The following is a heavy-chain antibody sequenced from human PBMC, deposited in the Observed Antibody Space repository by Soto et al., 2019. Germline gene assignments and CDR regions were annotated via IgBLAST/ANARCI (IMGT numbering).Heavy chain of an antibody. D-gene: IGHD3-3*01. CDR2: MNPNSGNT. CDR3: ARNPYYDFWSGYPPYYYYYGMDV. V-gene: IGHV1-8*01. J-gene: IGHJ6*02. CDR1: GYTFTSYD. Sequence: ASVKVSCKASGYTFTSYDINWVRQATGQGLEWMGWMNPNSGNTGYAQKFQGRVTMTRNTSISTAYMELSSLRSEDTAVYYCARNPYYDFWSGYPPYYYYYGMDVWGQGTTVTVSS.